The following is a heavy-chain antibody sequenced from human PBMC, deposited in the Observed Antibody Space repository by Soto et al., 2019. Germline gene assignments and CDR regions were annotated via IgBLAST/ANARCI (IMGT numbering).Heavy chain of an antibody. D-gene: IGHD6-19*01. J-gene: IGHJ4*02. CDR2: INHSGST. CDR3: ARGRTQRRRYSRGWYRPYYFDY. V-gene: IGHV4-34*01. CDR1: GGSFSGYY. Sequence: SETLSLTCAVYGGSFSGYYWSWIRQPPGKGLEWIGEINHSGSTNYNPSLKSRVTISVDTSKNQFSLKLSSVTAADTAVYYCARGRTQRRRYSRGWYRPYYFDYWGQGTLVTVSS.